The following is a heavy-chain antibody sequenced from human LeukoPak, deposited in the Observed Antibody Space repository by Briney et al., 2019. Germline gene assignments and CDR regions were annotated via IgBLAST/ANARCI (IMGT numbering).Heavy chain of an antibody. CDR3: ARTDILTGTIDY. Sequence: GGSLRLSCAASGFTFSSYSMNWVRQAPGKGLEWVSVIYSGGSTYYADSVKGRFTISRDNSKNTLYLQMNSLRAEDTAVYYCARTDILTGTIDYWGQGTLVTVSS. D-gene: IGHD3-9*01. J-gene: IGHJ4*02. V-gene: IGHV3-66*01. CDR1: GFTFSSYS. CDR2: IYSGGST.